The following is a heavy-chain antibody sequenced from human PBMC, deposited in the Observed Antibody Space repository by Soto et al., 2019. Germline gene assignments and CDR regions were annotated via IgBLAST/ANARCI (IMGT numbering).Heavy chain of an antibody. CDR1: GFTFSSYA. CDR2: IIVSGGST. J-gene: IGHJ4*02. CDR3: AKDRSFDY. Sequence: PGGSLRLSCAASGFTFSSYAMSWVRQAPGKGLEWVLVIIVSGGSTYYAASVKGRFTISRDNSKNTLFLQMNSLRAEDTAVYYCAKDRSFDYWGQGTLVTVSS. V-gene: IGHV3-23*01.